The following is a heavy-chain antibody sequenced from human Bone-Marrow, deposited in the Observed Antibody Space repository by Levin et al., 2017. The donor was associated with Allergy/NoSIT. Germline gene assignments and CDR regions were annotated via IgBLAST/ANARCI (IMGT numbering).Heavy chain of an antibody. D-gene: IGHD1-20*01. CDR2: IRLDGGTT. J-gene: IGHJ4*02. CDR3: AKDLTGTTQGYDLDY. Sequence: GGSLRLSCAASGFVFDDYVMHWVRQAPEKGLEWVSLIRLDGGTTFYADSVRGRFTISRDNSKNSLYLQTDSLAPDDTALYYCAKDLTGTTQGYDLDYWGQGTLVTVSS. CDR1: GFVFDDYV. V-gene: IGHV3-43D*04.